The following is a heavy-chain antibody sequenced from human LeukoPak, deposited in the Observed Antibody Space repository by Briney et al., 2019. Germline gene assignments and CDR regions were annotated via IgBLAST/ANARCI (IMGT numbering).Heavy chain of an antibody. CDR1: GFNFSRND. CDR3: AKDMHGKPYSDY. CDR2: ISCCDGRT. Sequence: GGSLRLSCAAFGFNFSRNDLNWVRQAPGKGLEWVAGISCCDGRTHYGDSVKGRFTISRDNAHNTLYLHMNSLRGEDTAVYFCAKDMHGKPYSDYWGQGTLVTVSS. V-gene: IGHV3-23*01. J-gene: IGHJ4*02. D-gene: IGHD1-26*01.